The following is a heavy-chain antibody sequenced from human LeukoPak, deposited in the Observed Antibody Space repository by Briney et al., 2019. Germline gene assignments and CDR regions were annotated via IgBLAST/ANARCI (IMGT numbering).Heavy chain of an antibody. J-gene: IGHJ4*02. CDR3: ARVWQDYSGVDY. Sequence: GGSLRLSCVASGFIFNNYAMSWVRQAPGKGLEWISYISTTGTTIHYADSVKGRFAISRDNAKSSLYLQMNSLRDEDTAVYYCARVWQDYSGVDYWGQGTLVTVSS. CDR2: ISTTGTTI. D-gene: IGHD2-21*01. V-gene: IGHV3-48*02. CDR1: GFIFNNYA.